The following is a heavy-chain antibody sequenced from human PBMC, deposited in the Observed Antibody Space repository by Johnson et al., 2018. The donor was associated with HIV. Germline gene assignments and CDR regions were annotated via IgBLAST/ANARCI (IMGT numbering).Heavy chain of an antibody. CDR2: ISYDGSNK. CDR1: GFTFSSYG. Sequence: QVQLVESGGGVVQPGRSLRLSCAASGFTFSSYGMHWVRQAPGQGLEWVAVISYDGSNKYSADSVKGRFTISRDNSKNTLYLQMNSLRAEDTAVYYCAKDRGYSGSPPDAFDIWGQGTMVTVSS. CDR3: AKDRGYSGSPPDAFDI. J-gene: IGHJ3*02. V-gene: IGHV3-30*18. D-gene: IGHD1-26*01.